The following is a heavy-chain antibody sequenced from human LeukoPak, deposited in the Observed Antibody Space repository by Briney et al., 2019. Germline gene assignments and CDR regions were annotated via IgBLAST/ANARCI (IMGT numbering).Heavy chain of an antibody. V-gene: IGHV1-69*13. CDR1: GGGFTFTSHA. CDR2: FIPIYGSA. J-gene: IGHJ3*02. CDR3: AGFFYDNSGAAFDI. Sequence: SVKVSCKASGGGFTFTSHAISWVRQAPGKGLEWMGGFIPIYGSATYAQKFQGRVTITSDESTRTVYTELSSLRPEDSAVHYCAGFFYDNSGAAFDIWGQGTMLTVSS. D-gene: IGHD3-22*01.